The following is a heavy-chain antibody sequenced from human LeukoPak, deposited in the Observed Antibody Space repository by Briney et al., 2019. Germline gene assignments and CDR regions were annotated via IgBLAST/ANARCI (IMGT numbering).Heavy chain of an antibody. J-gene: IGHJ4*02. CDR2: ISGSGGST. CDR3: AKGLAVAGHFDY. V-gene: IGHV3-23*01. D-gene: IGHD6-19*01. CDR1: GFTFSSHA. Sequence: GGSLRLSCAASGFTFSSHAMSWVRQAPGKGLEWVSAISGSGGSTYYADSVKGRFTISRDKSKNTLCLQMNSLRAEDTAVYYCAKGLAVAGHFDYWGQGTLVTVSS.